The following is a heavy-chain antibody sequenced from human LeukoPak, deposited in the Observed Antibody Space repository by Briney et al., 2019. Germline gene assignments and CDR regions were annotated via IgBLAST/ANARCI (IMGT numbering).Heavy chain of an antibody. CDR3: AKGGGASVSSYCTSITCRRFDP. CDR1: GFTFSNYA. Sequence: PGGSLRLSWAASGFTFSNYATSWVRQAPGKGLEWVSSISASGGSTSFADSVRGRFIISRDNSKDTLYLQMKSLRAEDTAIYYCAKGGGASVSSYCTSITCRRFDPWGQGTLVTVSS. V-gene: IGHV3-23*01. CDR2: ISASGGST. J-gene: IGHJ5*02. D-gene: IGHD2-2*01.